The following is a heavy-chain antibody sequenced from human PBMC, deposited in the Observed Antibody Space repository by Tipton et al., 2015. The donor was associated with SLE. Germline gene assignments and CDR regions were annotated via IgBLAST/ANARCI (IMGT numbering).Heavy chain of an antibody. CDR1: GGSISSSY. CDR3: ARRGYDFWSGHFDY. Sequence: TLSLTCTVSGGSISSSYWSWIRQPPGKGLECIGYIYYIGSTNYNPSLKSRVTISVDTSKNQFSLKLSSVTAADTAVYYCARRGYDFWSGHFDYWGQGTLVTGSS. D-gene: IGHD3-3*01. J-gene: IGHJ4*02. CDR2: IYYIGST. V-gene: IGHV4-59*08.